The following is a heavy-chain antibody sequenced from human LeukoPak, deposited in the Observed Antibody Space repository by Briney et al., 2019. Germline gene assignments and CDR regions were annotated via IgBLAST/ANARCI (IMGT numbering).Heavy chain of an antibody. V-gene: IGHV3-20*04. Sequence: GGSLRLSCAASGFTFDDYGMSWVRQAPGKGLEWVSGINWNGGSTGYADSVKGRFTISRDNAKNSLYLQMNSLRAEDTAVYYCARVEEYYYGSGSYYYDYWGQGTLVTVSS. CDR2: INWNGGST. CDR1: GFTFDDYG. J-gene: IGHJ4*02. D-gene: IGHD3-10*01. CDR3: ARVEEYYYGSGSYYYDY.